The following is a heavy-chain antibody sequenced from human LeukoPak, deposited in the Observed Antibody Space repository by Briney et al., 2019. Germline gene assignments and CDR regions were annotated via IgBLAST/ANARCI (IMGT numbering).Heavy chain of an antibody. J-gene: IGHJ3*02. CDR3: ARANYYDTSGYSRGAFDI. Sequence: PSETLSLTCTVSGSSISSAHYWGWIRQPPGQGLEWIGSIFHSGSTYYNPSLKSRVTISVDTSKNQFSLKLSSVTAADTAVYYCARANYYDTSGYSRGAFDIWGQGTMVTVSS. CDR2: IFHSGST. D-gene: IGHD3-22*01. V-gene: IGHV4-38-2*02. CDR1: GSSISSAHY.